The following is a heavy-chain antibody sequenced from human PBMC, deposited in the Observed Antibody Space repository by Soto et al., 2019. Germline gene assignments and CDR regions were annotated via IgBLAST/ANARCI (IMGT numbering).Heavy chain of an antibody. CDR2: IIPIFGTA. Sequence: QVQLVQSGAEVKKPGSSVKVSCKASGGTFSSYAISWVRQAPGQGLEWMGGIIPIFGTANYAQKFQGRVTIXXDXSXXTAYMELSSLRSEDTAVYYCARELVVAAILYYFDYWGQGTLVTVSS. J-gene: IGHJ4*02. V-gene: IGHV1-69*12. CDR3: ARELVVAAILYYFDY. CDR1: GGTFSSYA. D-gene: IGHD2-15*01.